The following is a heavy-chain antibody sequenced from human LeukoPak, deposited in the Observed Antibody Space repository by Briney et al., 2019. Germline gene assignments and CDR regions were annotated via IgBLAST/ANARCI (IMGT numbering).Heavy chain of an antibody. J-gene: IGHJ4*02. CDR2: IYNSGDT. CDR1: GGSISSYY. CDR3: ARYRGTYGYYFDY. D-gene: IGHD5-24*01. V-gene: IGHV4-59*01. Sequence: MTSETLSLTCTVSGGSISSYYWSWIRQSPENGLEWIGYIYNSGDTNYNLFLKSRVTISADTSKNQFSLKLTSVTAADTAVYYCARYRGTYGYYFDYWGQGKLVIVSS.